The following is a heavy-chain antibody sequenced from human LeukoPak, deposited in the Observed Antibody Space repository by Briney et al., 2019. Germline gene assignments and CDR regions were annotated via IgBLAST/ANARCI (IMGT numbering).Heavy chain of an antibody. CDR3: ARGIDSGSPPLGTFEI. J-gene: IGHJ3*02. CDR1: GYTFTSYG. D-gene: IGHD1-26*01. CDR2: ISAYNGNT. V-gene: IGHV1-18*01. Sequence: ASVKVSCKTSGYTFTSYGLTWVRQAPGQGLEWVGWISAYNGNTNYAQKLQGRVTMTTDTSTSTAYMELRSLRSDDTAIYYCARGIDSGSPPLGTFEIWGQGTMVTVSS.